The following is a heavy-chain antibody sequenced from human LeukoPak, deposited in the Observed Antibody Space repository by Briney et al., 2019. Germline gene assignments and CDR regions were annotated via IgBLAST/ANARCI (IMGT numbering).Heavy chain of an antibody. D-gene: IGHD5-18*01. Sequence: GGSLRLSCAASGFTFSDYYMSWIRQAPGKGLEWVSYISSSSSYTNYADSVKGRFTISRDNAKNSLYLQMNSLRAEDTAVYYCAGGKYSSGVYWGQGTLVTVSS. CDR3: AGGKYSSGVY. CDR1: GFTFSDYY. J-gene: IGHJ4*02. CDR2: ISSSSSYT. V-gene: IGHV3-11*06.